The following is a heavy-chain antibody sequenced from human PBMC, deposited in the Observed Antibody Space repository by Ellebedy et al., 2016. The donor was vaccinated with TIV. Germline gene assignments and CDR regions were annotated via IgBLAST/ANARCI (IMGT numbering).Heavy chain of an antibody. CDR2: ISYDGSNK. CDR1: GFTFSSYA. J-gene: IGHJ6*02. Sequence: GGSLRLSCAASGFTFSSYAMHWVRQAPGKGLEWVAVISYDGSNKYYADSVKGRFTISRDNSKNTLYLQMNRLRAEDTAVYYCARVAYSSSWFYYYYGMDVWGQGTTVTVSS. V-gene: IGHV3-30-3*01. CDR3: ARVAYSSSWFYYYYGMDV. D-gene: IGHD6-13*01.